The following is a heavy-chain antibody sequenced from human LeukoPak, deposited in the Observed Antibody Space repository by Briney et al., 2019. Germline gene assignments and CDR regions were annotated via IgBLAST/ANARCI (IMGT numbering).Heavy chain of an antibody. CDR3: ARDPDAGLSDRAVAGTSLGYGMDV. V-gene: IGHV3-74*01. Sequence: PGGSLRLSCAASGFTFSSYWMHWVRQAPGKGLVWVSRINSDGSSTSYADSVKGRFTISRDNAKNTLYLQMNSLRAEDTAVYYCARDPDAGLSDRAVAGTSLGYGMDVWGQGTTVTVSS. J-gene: IGHJ6*02. CDR1: GFTFSSYW. D-gene: IGHD6-19*01. CDR2: INSDGSST.